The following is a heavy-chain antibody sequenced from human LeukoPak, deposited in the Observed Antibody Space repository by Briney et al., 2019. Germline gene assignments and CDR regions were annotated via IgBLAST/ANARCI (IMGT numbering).Heavy chain of an antibody. Sequence: PSETLSLTCAVYGGSFSGYYWSWIRQPPGKGLEWIGEINHSGSTNYNPSLKSRVTISVDTSKNQFSLKLSSVTAADTAVYYCARAHDYVWGSYRSIWFDPWGQGTLVTVSS. CDR3: ARAHDYVWGSYRSIWFDP. V-gene: IGHV4-34*01. CDR1: GGSFSGYY. D-gene: IGHD3-16*02. CDR2: INHSGST. J-gene: IGHJ5*02.